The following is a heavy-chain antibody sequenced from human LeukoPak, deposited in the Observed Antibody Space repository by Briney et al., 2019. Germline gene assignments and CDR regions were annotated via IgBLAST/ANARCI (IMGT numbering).Heavy chain of an antibody. CDR3: ARAIGQLWTPPDY. D-gene: IGHD5-18*01. J-gene: IGHJ4*02. CDR2: ISYDGSKK. CDR1: GFTFSSYG. Sequence: PGGSLRLSCAASGFTFSSYGMHWVRQPQGKGLEWVAVISYDGSKKYSAESVKGRLSISRDNSKNTLYLQMNSLRAEDTAVYYCARAIGQLWTPPDYWGQGTLVTISS. V-gene: IGHV3-30*03.